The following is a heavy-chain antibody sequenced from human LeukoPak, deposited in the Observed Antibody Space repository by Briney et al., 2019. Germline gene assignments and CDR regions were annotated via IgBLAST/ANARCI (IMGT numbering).Heavy chain of an antibody. CDR1: GYSFTSYW. CDR2: IYPGDSGT. D-gene: IGHD1-26*01. V-gene: IGHV5-51*01. J-gene: IGHJ4*02. Sequence: GESLKISCKGSGYSFTSYWIGWVRQLPGKGLVGMGIIYPGDSGTRYSPSFQGQVTISADKSISTAYLQWSSLKASDTAMYYCARLENPGATLYFDYWGQGTLVTVSS. CDR3: ARLENPGATLYFDY.